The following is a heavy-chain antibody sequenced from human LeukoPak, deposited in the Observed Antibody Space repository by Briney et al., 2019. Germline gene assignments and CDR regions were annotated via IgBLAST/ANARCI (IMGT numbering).Heavy chain of an antibody. CDR2: INQDGSEK. V-gene: IGHV3-7*01. CDR1: GFTFSSYW. Sequence: PGGSLRLSCAASGFTFSSYWMSWVRQAPGKGLEWVANINQDGSEKYYVDSVKGRFSISRDNAKNSLYLQMNSLRAEDTAVYYCATVSDSGSYYTYWGQGTLVTVSS. D-gene: IGHD3-10*01. CDR3: ATVSDSGSYYTY. J-gene: IGHJ4*02.